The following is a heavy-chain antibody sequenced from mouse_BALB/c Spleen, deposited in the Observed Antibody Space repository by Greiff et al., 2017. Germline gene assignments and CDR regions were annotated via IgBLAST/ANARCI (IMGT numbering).Heavy chain of an antibody. CDR2: ISYSGST. Sequence: EVQLQQSGPGLVKPSQSLSLTCTVTGYSITSDYAWNWIRQFPGNKLEWMGYISYSGSTSYNPSLKSRISITRDTSKNQFFLQLNSVTTEDTATYYCASRGLLLYFDYWGQGTTLTVSS. V-gene: IGHV3-2*02. D-gene: IGHD2-3*01. CDR3: ASRGLLLYFDY. CDR1: GYSITSDYA. J-gene: IGHJ2*01.